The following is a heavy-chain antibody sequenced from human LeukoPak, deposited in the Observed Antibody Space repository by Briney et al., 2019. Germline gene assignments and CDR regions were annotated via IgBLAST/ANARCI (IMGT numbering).Heavy chain of an antibody. V-gene: IGHV4-59*08. D-gene: IGHD7-27*01. CDR2: INYSGST. Sequence: SETLSLTCTVSGGSISGYYWSWTRQPPGKGLEWIGYINYSGSTSYNPSLKSRVTISVDTSRDQFSLELTSVTAADTAVYYCARLNGGRWGQGILVTVSS. CDR3: ARLNGGR. CDR1: GGSISGYY. J-gene: IGHJ4*02.